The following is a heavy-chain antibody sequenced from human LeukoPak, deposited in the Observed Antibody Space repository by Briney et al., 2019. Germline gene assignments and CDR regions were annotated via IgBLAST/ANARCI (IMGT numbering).Heavy chain of an antibody. Sequence: ASVKVSCKASGYTFTGYYMHWVRQAPGQGLEWMGWINPNSGGTNYAQKFQGRVTMTRDTSISTAYMELSRLRSDDTAVYYCARGVAARRTEEGGWFDPWGQGTLVTVSS. J-gene: IGHJ5*02. D-gene: IGHD6-6*01. CDR3: ARGVAARRTEEGGWFDP. V-gene: IGHV1-2*02. CDR2: INPNSGGT. CDR1: GYTFTGYY.